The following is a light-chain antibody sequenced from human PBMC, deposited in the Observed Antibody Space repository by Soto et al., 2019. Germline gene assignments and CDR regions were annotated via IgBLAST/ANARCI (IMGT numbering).Light chain of an antibody. V-gene: IGKV3-20*01. CDR3: QQYGSSPPVYT. CDR1: QSVSSSY. J-gene: IGKJ2*01. Sequence: EIVLTQSPGTLSLSPGERATLSCRASQSVSSSYLAWYQQKPGQAPRLLIYGASSRATGIPDGFSGSGSGTDFTLTISRLEAEDFAVYYCQQYGSSPPVYTFGRGTKLEIK. CDR2: GAS.